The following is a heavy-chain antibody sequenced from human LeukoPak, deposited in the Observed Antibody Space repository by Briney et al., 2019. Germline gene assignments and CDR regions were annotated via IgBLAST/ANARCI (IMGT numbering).Heavy chain of an antibody. J-gene: IGHJ3*02. D-gene: IGHD2-15*01. V-gene: IGHV1-69*04. CDR2: IIPILGIA. CDR3: ARGYCSGGSCYSDAFDI. CDR1: GGTFSSYA. Sequence: SVKVSCKASGGTFSSYAISWVRQAPGQGLEWMGRIIPILGIANYAQKFQGRVTITADKSTSTAYMELSSLGSEDTAVYYCARGYCSGGSCYSDAFDIWGQGTMVTVSS.